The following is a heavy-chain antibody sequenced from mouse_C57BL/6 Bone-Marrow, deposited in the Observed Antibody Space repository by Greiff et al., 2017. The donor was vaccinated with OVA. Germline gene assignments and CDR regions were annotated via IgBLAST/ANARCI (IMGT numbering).Heavy chain of an antibody. CDR2: IYPGSGNT. D-gene: IGHD2-4*01. J-gene: IGHJ3*01. Sequence: QVQLQQSGAELVRPGASVKLSCKASGYTFTDYYINWVKQRPGQGLEWIARIYPGSGNTYYNEKFKGKATLTAEKSSSTAYMQLSSLTSEDSAVYFCARREGYDYDWFAYWGQGTLVTVSA. CDR1: GYTFTDYY. CDR3: ARREGYDYDWFAY. V-gene: IGHV1-76*01.